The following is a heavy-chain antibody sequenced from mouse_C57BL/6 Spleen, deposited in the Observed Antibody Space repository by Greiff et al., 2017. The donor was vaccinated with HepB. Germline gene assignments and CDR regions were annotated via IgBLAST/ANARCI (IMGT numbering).Heavy chain of an antibody. V-gene: IGHV5-17*01. J-gene: IGHJ4*01. D-gene: IGHD2-4*01. CDR3: AINYGSVYAMDY. CDR1: GFTFSDYG. Sequence: EVKLMESGGGLVKPGGSLKLSCAASGFTFSDYGMHWVRQAPEKGLEWVAYISSGSSTIYYADTVKGRFTISRDNAKNTLSLQMTSLRSEDTAMYYCAINYGSVYAMDYWGQGTSVTVSS. CDR2: ISSGSSTI.